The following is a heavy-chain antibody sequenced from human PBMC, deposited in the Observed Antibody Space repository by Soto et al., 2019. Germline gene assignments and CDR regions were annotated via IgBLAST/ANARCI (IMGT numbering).Heavy chain of an antibody. Sequence: QVQLVQSVAELKKPGASVKVSCKSSGYTFSNYGINGVRQAPGQGLEWMGWISAYNWNTKYAQKFQGRVTMATDTPTATVDLELRSRRSDDTAGSYRTRDVRKIVPNFDDVALWGPGTRVSVSS. D-gene: IGHD6-6*01. J-gene: IGHJ3*01. V-gene: IGHV1-18*01. CDR1: GYTFSNYG. CDR3: TRDVRKIVPNFDDVAL. CDR2: ISAYNWNT.